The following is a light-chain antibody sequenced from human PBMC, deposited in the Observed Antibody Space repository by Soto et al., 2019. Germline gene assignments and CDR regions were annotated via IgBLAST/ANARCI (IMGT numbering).Light chain of an antibody. CDR1: QSISSW. CDR2: DAS. J-gene: IGKJ4*01. V-gene: IGKV1-5*01. CDR3: QQYNSYPLT. Sequence: DIQMTQSPSILSASVGDRVTITCRASQSISSWLAWYQQTPGKAPKLLIYDASSLESGVPSRFSGSGSGTEFTLAISSLQPDDFATYYCQQYNSYPLTFGGGTKVEIK.